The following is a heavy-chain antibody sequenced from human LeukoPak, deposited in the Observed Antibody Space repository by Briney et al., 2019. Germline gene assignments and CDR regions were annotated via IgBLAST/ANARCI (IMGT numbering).Heavy chain of an antibody. CDR3: ARGILWFGDDV. CDR1: GYTFTNYD. J-gene: IGHJ6*04. Sequence: ASVKVSCKASGYTFTNYDINWVRQATGQGLEWMGWMNPNSGDTGYAQKFQGRVTMTRNTSISTAYMELSSLRSEDTAVYYCARGILWFGDDVWGKGTTVTISS. D-gene: IGHD3-10*01. CDR2: MNPNSGDT. V-gene: IGHV1-8*01.